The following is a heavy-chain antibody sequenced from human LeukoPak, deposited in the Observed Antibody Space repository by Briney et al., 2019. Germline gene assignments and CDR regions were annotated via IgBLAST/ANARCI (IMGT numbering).Heavy chain of an antibody. D-gene: IGHD1-26*01. Sequence: AGGSLRLSCVASGFTFGAYSTGWVRQAPGKGLEWVSAITSGGDRTYHAKSVKGRFTISRDNSKSTLFLQMSSLRVDDTATYYCVNVGETPHFDYWGQGTLVTVSS. CDR1: GFTFGAYS. V-gene: IGHV3-23*01. CDR3: VNVGETPHFDY. J-gene: IGHJ4*02. CDR2: ITSGGDRT.